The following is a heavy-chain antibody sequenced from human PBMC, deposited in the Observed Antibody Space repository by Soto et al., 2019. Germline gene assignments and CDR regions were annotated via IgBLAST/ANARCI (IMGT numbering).Heavy chain of an antibody. D-gene: IGHD2-2*01. CDR1: GFTFSSYW. CDR3: ASGIYCSSTSCYDY. V-gene: IGHV3-74*01. Sequence: GGSLRLSCAASGFTFSSYWMHWVRQAPGKGLVWVSRINSDGSSTSYADSVKGRFTISRDNAKNTLYLQMNSRRAEETAVYYWASGIYCSSTSCYDYWGQGTLVTVSS. J-gene: IGHJ4*02. CDR2: INSDGSST.